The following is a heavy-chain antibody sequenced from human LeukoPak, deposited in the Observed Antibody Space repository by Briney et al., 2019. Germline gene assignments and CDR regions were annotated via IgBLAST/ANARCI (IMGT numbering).Heavy chain of an antibody. Sequence: GGSLRLSCAASEFDFSSHAMTWVRQAPGKGLEWVSAISISGSKTYYADSVEGRFTISRDNSKNTLYLQMNSLRAEDTAVYYCANEIRPNDYWGQGTQVTVSS. CDR1: EFDFSSHA. D-gene: IGHD4-17*01. V-gene: IGHV3-23*01. CDR2: ISISGSKT. CDR3: ANEIRPNDY. J-gene: IGHJ4*02.